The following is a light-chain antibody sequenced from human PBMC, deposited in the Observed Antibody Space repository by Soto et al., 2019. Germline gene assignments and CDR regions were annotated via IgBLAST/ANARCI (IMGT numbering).Light chain of an antibody. Sequence: QAVVTQEPSLTVSPGGTVTLTCGSSTGAVTNGHYPYWFQQKPGQAPRTLIYDTTNRHSWTPARFPGSLLGGKAALTLSGAQPEDEAEYYCLLSYNGNYVFGKGTKVTV. J-gene: IGLJ1*01. CDR2: DTT. CDR3: LLSYNGNYV. V-gene: IGLV7-46*01. CDR1: TGAVTNGHY.